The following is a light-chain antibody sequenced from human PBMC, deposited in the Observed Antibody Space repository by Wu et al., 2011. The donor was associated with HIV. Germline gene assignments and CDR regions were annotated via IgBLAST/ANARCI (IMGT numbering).Light chain of an antibody. Sequence: TLSCRASQSAGNNLAWYQQRPGQAPRLLIYGASGRATGIPDRFSGSGSGRDFTLTISRLEPEDFAVYFCQQYVSSPFTFGGGTKVEIK. CDR3: QQYVSSPFT. J-gene: IGKJ4*01. V-gene: IGKV3-20*01. CDR1: QSAGNN. CDR2: GAS.